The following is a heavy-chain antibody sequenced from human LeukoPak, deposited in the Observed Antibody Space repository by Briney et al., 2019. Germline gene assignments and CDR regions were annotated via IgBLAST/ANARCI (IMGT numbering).Heavy chain of an antibody. Sequence: GGSLRLSXAASGFTVSSNYMSWVRQAPGKGLEWVSVIYSGGSTYYADAVKGRFTISRDNSKNTLYLQMNSLRAEDTAVYYCARASLTVPPLFDYWGQGTLVTVSS. D-gene: IGHD4-17*01. J-gene: IGHJ4*02. V-gene: IGHV3-53*01. CDR1: GFTVSSNY. CDR3: ARASLTVPPLFDY. CDR2: IYSGGST.